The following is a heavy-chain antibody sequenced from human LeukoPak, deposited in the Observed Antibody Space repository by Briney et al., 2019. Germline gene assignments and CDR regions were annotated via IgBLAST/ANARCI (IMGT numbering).Heavy chain of an antibody. V-gene: IGHV1-69*13. Sequence: SVKVSCKASGGTFSSYAISWVRQAPGQGLEWMGGIIPIFGTANYAQKFQGRVTITADESTSTAYMELSSLRSEDTAVYYCARAQRYYDSSGYSPAEYFQHWGQGTLVTVSS. CDR2: IIPIFGTA. CDR1: GGTFSSYA. D-gene: IGHD3-22*01. CDR3: ARAQRYYDSSGYSPAEYFQH. J-gene: IGHJ1*01.